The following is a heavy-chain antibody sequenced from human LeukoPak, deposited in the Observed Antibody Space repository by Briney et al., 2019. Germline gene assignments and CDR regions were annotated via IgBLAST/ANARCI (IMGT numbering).Heavy chain of an antibody. Sequence: SETLPLTCAVYGGSFSGYYWSWIRQPPGKGLEWIGEINHSGGTNYNPSLKSRVTISVDTSKNQFSLKLSSVTAADTAVYYCARGGALRFLEWLFPGGPYFDYWGQGTLVTVSS. CDR1: GGSFSGYY. V-gene: IGHV4-34*01. D-gene: IGHD3-3*01. CDR2: INHSGGT. J-gene: IGHJ4*02. CDR3: ARGGALRFLEWLFPGGPYFDY.